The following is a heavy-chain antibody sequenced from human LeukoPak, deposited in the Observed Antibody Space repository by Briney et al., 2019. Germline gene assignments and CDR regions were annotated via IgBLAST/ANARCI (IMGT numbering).Heavy chain of an antibody. CDR2: VWYDGNKK. V-gene: IGHV3-33*01. CDR1: GFTFSSYG. D-gene: IGHD6-19*01. Sequence: PGGSLRLSCAASGFTFSSYGMLWARQAPGKGLEWVAVVWYDGNKKYYADSVKGRFPISRDNSKNTLYLQMNSLRAEDTAVYYCARSQYSSGCRQFDYWGQGTLVTVSS. J-gene: IGHJ4*01. CDR3: ARSQYSSGCRQFDY.